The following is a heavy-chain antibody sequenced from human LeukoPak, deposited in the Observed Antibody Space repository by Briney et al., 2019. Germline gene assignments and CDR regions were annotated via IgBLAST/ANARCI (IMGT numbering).Heavy chain of an antibody. V-gene: IGHV1-46*01. CDR2: INPSGTTT. D-gene: IGHD1-26*01. CDR1: GYVYTSHW. Sequence: ASVKVSCKASGYVYTSHWMHWVRQAPGQGLEWMGVINPSGTTTVYTQKFKGSVTMTRDTSTSTEYLEMRSLRSEDTATYYCARDHSRTEGGTSFWWFDPWGQGTVVIVS. J-gene: IGHJ5*02. CDR3: ARDHSRTEGGTSFWWFDP.